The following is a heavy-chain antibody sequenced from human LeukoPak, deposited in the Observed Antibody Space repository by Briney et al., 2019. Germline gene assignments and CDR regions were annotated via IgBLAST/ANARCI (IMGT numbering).Heavy chain of an antibody. J-gene: IGHJ6*02. CDR3: ARDGRFGYGMDV. Sequence: GGSLRLSCTVSGFSFSTYSMNWVRQAPGKGLEWVSYISRDLTTIYYAGSVKGRFTVSRDNAKNSLYLQMNSLRDEDTAVYYCARDGRFGYGMDVWGQGTTVTVPS. D-gene: IGHD3-10*01. V-gene: IGHV3-48*02. CDR2: ISRDLTTI. CDR1: GFSFSTYS.